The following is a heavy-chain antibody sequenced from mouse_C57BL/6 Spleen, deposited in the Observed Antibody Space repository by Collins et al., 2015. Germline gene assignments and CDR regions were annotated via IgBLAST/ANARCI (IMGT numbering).Heavy chain of an antibody. V-gene: IGHV1-52*01. CDR2: IDPSDSET. CDR3: AYSYYDYEGSYAMDY. J-gene: IGHJ4*01. D-gene: IGHD2-4*01. Sequence: QVQLQQPGAELVRPGSSVKLSCKASGYTFTSYWMHWVKQRPIQGLEWIGNIDPSDSETHYNQKFKDKATLTVDKSSGTAYTQLSSLTSEDSAVYYCAYSYYDYEGSYAMDYWGQGTSVTVSS. CDR1: GYTFTSYW.